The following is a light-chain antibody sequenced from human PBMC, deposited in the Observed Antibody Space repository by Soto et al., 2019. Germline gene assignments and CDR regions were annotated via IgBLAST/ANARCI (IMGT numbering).Light chain of an antibody. J-gene: IGKJ1*01. CDR2: KAS. V-gene: IGKV1-5*03. CDR3: QQHDSYSWT. CDR1: QSISSR. Sequence: DIQMTQSPSTLSASVGDRVTITCRASQSISSRLAWYQQKPGKVPKLLIYKASSLESRVPSRSSGSGSGTEFTLTISSLQPDDLATYYCQQHDSYSWTFGQGTKVEI.